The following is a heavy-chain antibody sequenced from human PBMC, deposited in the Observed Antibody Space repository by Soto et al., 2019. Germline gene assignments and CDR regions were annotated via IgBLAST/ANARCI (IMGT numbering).Heavy chain of an antibody. J-gene: IGHJ6*02. V-gene: IGHV3-33*01. D-gene: IGHD1-26*01. CDR1: GFTFSSYG. Sequence: VQLVESGGGVVQPGRSLRLSCAASGFTFSSYGLHWVRQAPGKGWEWVALVWYDGSIEYYADSVKGRITNSRNDSMNALHRQMDSQSAKDTAVYYCAREAVQWSYYYGLDVLGQGTTVTVSS. CDR3: AREAVQWSYYYGLDV. CDR2: VWYDGSIE.